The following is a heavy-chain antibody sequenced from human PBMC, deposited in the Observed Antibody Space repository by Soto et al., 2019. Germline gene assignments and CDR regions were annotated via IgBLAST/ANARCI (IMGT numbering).Heavy chain of an antibody. CDR3: AKYYDSSGYKYRAGDYFDY. CDR1: GGSISSGGYY. V-gene: IGHV4-31*03. CDR2: IYYSGST. Sequence: QVQLQESGPGLVKPSQTLSLTCTVSGGSISSGGYYWSWIRQHPGKGLEWIGYIYYSGSTYYNQTLKSRVTISVDTSKNQFSLKLSSVTAADTAVYYCAKYYDSSGYKYRAGDYFDYWGQGTLVTVSS. J-gene: IGHJ4*02. D-gene: IGHD3-22*01.